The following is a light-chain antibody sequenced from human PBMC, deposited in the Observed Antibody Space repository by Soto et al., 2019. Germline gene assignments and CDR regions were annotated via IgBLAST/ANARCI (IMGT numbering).Light chain of an antibody. Sequence: QSALTQPASVSGSPGQSITISCTGTSSDVGGYNYVSWYQQHSGKAPKLMIYDVSNRPSGVSNRFSGSKSGNTASLTISGLQAEDEADYYCGSYASSSPLYVFGTGTKVTVL. CDR2: DVS. J-gene: IGLJ1*01. V-gene: IGLV2-14*01. CDR1: SSDVGGYNY. CDR3: GSYASSSPLYV.